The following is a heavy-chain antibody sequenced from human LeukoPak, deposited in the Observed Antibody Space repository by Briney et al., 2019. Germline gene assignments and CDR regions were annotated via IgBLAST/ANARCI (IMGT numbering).Heavy chain of an antibody. CDR3: ARGRITMIVVVTYFDY. D-gene: IGHD3-22*01. CDR1: GGSFSGYY. J-gene: IGHJ4*02. V-gene: IGHV4-34*01. Sequence: SETLSPTCAVYGGSFSGYYWSWIRQPPGMGLEWIREINHSGSTNYNPSLKSRVTISVDTSKNQFSLKLSSVTAADTAVYYCARGRITMIVVVTYFDYWGQGTLVTVSS. CDR2: INHSGST.